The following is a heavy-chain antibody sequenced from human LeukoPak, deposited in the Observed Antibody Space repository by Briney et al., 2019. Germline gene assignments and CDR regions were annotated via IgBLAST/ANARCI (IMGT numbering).Heavy chain of an antibody. CDR3: LRGVDY. Sequence: SETLSLTCTVSGYSISNGFHWGWIRQPPGKGLEWIGNFYYTGTTSYNPSLKTRVTISVDMSKNHFSLNLDSMTAADTAVYYCLRGVDYWGQGSLVTVSS. CDR2: FYYTGTT. J-gene: IGHJ4*02. V-gene: IGHV4-38-2*02. CDR1: GYSISNGFH.